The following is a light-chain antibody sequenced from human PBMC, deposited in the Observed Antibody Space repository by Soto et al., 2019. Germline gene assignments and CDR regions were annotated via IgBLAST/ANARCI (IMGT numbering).Light chain of an antibody. V-gene: IGLV1-40*01. CDR2: GNS. Sequence: QFVLTQPPSVSGAPGQRVTISCTGSSSNIGAGYDVHWYQQLPGTAPKLLIYGNSNRPSGVPDRFSGSKSGTSASLAITGLQAEDEADYYCQSYDSSLSAYVVFGGGTKLTVL. CDR1: SSNIGAGYD. J-gene: IGLJ2*01. CDR3: QSYDSSLSAYVV.